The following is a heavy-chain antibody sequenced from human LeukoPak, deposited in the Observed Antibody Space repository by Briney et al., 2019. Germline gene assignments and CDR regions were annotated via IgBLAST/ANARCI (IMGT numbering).Heavy chain of an antibody. CDR2: ISAYNGNT. V-gene: IGHV1-18*01. CDR1: GYTFTSYG. CDR3: ARAPMVRGYNWFDP. J-gene: IGHJ5*02. D-gene: IGHD3-10*01. Sequence: GASVKVSCKASGYTFTSYGISWVRQAPGQGLEWMGWISAYNGNTNYAQKLQGRVTMTTDTSTSTAYMELRSLRSDDTAVYYCARAPMVRGYNWFDPWGQGTLVTVSS.